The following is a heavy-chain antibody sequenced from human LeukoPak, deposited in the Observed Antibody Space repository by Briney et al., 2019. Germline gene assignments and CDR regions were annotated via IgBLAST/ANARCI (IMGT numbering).Heavy chain of an antibody. CDR2: INPSGGST. J-gene: IGHJ4*02. V-gene: IGHV1-46*01. Sequence: GASVRVSCKASGYIFTSYYIHWVRQAPGQGLEWMGIINPSGGSTSYSQKFQGRVTMTRDTSTGTVYMELSSLRSEDTAFYYCARAGVSYYDLDYWGQGTLVTVSS. D-gene: IGHD3-3*01. CDR1: GYIFTSYY. CDR3: ARAGVSYYDLDY.